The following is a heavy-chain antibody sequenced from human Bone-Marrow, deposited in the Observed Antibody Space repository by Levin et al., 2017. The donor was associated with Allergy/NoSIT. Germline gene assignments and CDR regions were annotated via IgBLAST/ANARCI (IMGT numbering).Heavy chain of an antibody. Sequence: LSLTCAASGFTFSSYAMHWVRQAPGKGLEWVAVISYDGSNKYYADSVKGRFTISRDNSKNTLYLQMNSLRAEDTAVYYCARDGPPGGYYYDSSGYPIVWGQGTTVTVSS. CDR1: GFTFSSYA. CDR3: ARDGPPGGYYYDSSGYPIV. CDR2: ISYDGSNK. V-gene: IGHV3-30*04. D-gene: IGHD3-22*01. J-gene: IGHJ6*02.